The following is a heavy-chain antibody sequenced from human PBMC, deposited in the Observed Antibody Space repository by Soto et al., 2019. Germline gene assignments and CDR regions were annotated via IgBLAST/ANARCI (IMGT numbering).Heavy chain of an antibody. V-gene: IGHV3-33*01. CDR3: GPDTLDY. J-gene: IGHJ4*02. CDR2: IWYDGSNK. Sequence: QVQLVESGGGVVQPGRSLRLSCAASGFMFSSHGMHWIRQAPGKGLEWVAVIWYDGSNKYYADSVKGRFIISRDNSKNTLYLQMNSLRVEDTAVYYCGPDTLDYRGQGTLVTVSS. CDR1: GFMFSSHG.